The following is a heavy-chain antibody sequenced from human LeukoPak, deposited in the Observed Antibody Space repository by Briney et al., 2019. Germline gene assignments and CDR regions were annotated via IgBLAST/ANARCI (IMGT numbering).Heavy chain of an antibody. D-gene: IGHD3-10*01. CDR1: GFNFGSYS. Sequence: QTGGSLRLSCAASGFNFGSYSMTWVRQAPGKGLEWVSVISADSATTFYADSVKGRFNISRDNAKNTVFLQMSSLRAEDTALYYCARKSASGNYPLDYWGQGTLVTVSS. J-gene: IGHJ4*02. CDR2: ISADSATT. CDR3: ARKSASGNYPLDY. V-gene: IGHV3-23*01.